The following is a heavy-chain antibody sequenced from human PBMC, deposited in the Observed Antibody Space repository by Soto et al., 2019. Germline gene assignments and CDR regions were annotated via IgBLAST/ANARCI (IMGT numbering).Heavy chain of an antibody. J-gene: IGHJ4*02. CDR2: IYYSGST. CDR1: GGSVSSGSYY. CDR3: ARQLSDY. V-gene: IGHV4-61*01. Sequence: SETLSLTCTVSGGSVSSGSYYWSWIRQPPGKGLEWIGYIYYSGSTNYNPSLKSRVTISVDTSKNQFSLKLSSVSAADTAVYYCARQLSDYWGQGTLVTVSS. D-gene: IGHD6-6*01.